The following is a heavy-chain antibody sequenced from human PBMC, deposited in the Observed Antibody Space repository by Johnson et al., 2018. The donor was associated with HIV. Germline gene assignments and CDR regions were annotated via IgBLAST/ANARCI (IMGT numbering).Heavy chain of an antibody. J-gene: IGHJ3*02. CDR1: GFSFRNYW. CDR2: IKSDGTST. Sequence: VQLVESGGGLVQPGGSLRLSCAVSGFSFRNYWMEWVRQAPGKGLVWVSRIKSDGTSTTYADSVRGRFTISRDNANNTLYLLMNSLRPEDTSIYFCASEVEYSSLGGIWGQGTMVTVSS. D-gene: IGHD6-6*01. V-gene: IGHV3-74*01. CDR3: ASEVEYSSLGGI.